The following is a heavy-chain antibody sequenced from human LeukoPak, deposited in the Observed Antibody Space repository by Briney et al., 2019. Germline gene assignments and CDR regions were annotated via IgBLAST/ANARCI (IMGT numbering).Heavy chain of an antibody. CDR1: GGSISSGGYY. V-gene: IGHV4-31*03. D-gene: IGHD3-9*01. CDR3: ARASYDILTGYSARYSYYYGMDV. Sequence: SETLSLTCTVSGGSISSGGYYWSWIRQHPGKGLEWIGYIYYSGSTYYNPSLKSRVTISVDTSKNQFSLKLSSVTAADTAMYYCARASYDILTGYSARYSYYYGMDVWGQGTTVTVSS. CDR2: IYYSGST. J-gene: IGHJ6*02.